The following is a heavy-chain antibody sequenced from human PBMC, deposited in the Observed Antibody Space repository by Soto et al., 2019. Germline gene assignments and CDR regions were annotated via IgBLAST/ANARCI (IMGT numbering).Heavy chain of an antibody. CDR1: CGSIGDYC. D-gene: IGHD3-9*01. CDR2: INHSGST. Sequence: SEPLPLSWDVFCGSIGDYCWRWISQTPGKGLEWIGEINHSGSTNYNPSLKSRVTISVDTSKNQFSLKLSSVTAADTAVYYCARCLRYFDWSLDYGMDVWGQGTTVTVSS. CDR3: ARCLRYFDWSLDYGMDV. J-gene: IGHJ6*02. V-gene: IGHV4-34*01.